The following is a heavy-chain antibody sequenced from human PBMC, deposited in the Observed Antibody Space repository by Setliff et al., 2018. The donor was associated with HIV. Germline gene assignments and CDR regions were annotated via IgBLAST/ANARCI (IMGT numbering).Heavy chain of an antibody. J-gene: IGHJ4*02. CDR2: ISTSSTYT. Sequence: GSLRLSCAASGFTLTTYRMNWVRQAPGKGLAWVSSISTSSTYTYYADSVKGRFTISRDNAKNSLYLQMNRLRAEATAVYYCATHRVGQRPWLSDFWGQGTLVTVSS. D-gene: IGHD5-12*01. CDR1: GFTLTTYR. CDR3: ATHRVGQRPWLSDF. V-gene: IGHV3-21*01.